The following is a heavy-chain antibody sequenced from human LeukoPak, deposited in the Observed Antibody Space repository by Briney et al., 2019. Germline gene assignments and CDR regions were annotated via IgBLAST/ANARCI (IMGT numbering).Heavy chain of an antibody. CDR3: AKSLARGVILSTSDY. D-gene: IGHD3-16*02. Sequence: GGSLRLSCAASGFTFSSYAMSWVRQAPGKGLEWVSAISGSGGSIYYADSVKGRFTISRDNSKNTLYLQMNSLRAEDTAVYYCAKSLARGVILSTSDYWGQGTLVTVSS. V-gene: IGHV3-23*01. CDR2: ISGSGGSI. CDR1: GFTFSSYA. J-gene: IGHJ4*02.